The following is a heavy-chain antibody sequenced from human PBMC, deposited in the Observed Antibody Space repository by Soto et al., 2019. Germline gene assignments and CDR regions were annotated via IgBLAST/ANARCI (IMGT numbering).Heavy chain of an antibody. D-gene: IGHD2-2*01. CDR3: AREGLTFGPGAVGGAFDI. V-gene: IGHV1-69*12. J-gene: IGHJ3*02. Sequence: QVQLVQSGTEVRKPGSSVKVSCKASGGNFDSNAISWVRLSPGQGLEWMGGIIPIFGTINNAQKFQDRVTITADESANIVYRELSSLRSEDTAIYYCAREGLTFGPGAVGGAFDIWGQGTMVTVSS. CDR1: GGNFDSNA. CDR2: IIPIFGTI.